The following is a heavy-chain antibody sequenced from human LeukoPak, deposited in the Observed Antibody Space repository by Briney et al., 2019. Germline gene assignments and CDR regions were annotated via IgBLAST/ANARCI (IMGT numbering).Heavy chain of an antibody. V-gene: IGHV3-21*01. Sequence: PGGSLRLPCAASGFTFSSYSMNWVRQAPGKGLEWVSSISSSSSYIYYADSVKGRFTISRDNAKNSLYLQMNSLRAEDTAVYYCARDGKMDAFDIWGQGTMVTVSS. D-gene: IGHD1-26*01. CDR2: ISSSSSYI. CDR1: GFTFSSYS. J-gene: IGHJ3*02. CDR3: ARDGKMDAFDI.